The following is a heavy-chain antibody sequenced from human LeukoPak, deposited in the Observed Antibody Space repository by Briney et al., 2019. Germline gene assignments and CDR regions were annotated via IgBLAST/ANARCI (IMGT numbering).Heavy chain of an antibody. CDR1: GGTFSSYA. Sequence: SVKVSCKASGGTFSSYAISWVRQAPGHGLEWMGRIIPILGIANYAQKFQGRVTITADKSTSTAYMELSSLRSEDTAVYYCASVVTSRGVDYWGQGTLVTVSS. CDR2: IIPILGIA. D-gene: IGHD3-10*01. CDR3: ASVVTSRGVDY. V-gene: IGHV1-69*04. J-gene: IGHJ4*02.